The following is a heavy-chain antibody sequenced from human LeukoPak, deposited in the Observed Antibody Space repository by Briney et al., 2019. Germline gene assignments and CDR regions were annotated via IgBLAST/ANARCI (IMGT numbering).Heavy chain of an antibody. CDR1: GFTFSSYA. Sequence: GGSLRLSCAASGFTFSSYAMSWVRQAPGKGLEWVSAISGSGGSTYYADSVKGRFTISRDNSKNTLYLQMNSLRAEDTAVYYCARSPLWFGQRHFDYWGQGTLVTVSS. CDR2: ISGSGGST. V-gene: IGHV3-23*01. D-gene: IGHD3-10*01. J-gene: IGHJ4*02. CDR3: ARSPLWFGQRHFDY.